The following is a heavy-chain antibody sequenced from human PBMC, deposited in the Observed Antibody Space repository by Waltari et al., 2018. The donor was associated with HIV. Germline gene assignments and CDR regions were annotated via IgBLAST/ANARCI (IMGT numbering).Heavy chain of an antibody. D-gene: IGHD3-16*01. CDR1: GGSISSGSYS. J-gene: IGHJ1*01. CDR2: IYTSGST. Sequence: QVQLQESGPGLVTPPQTLSLTCTVSGGSISSGSYSWSCLRQPAGKGLEWIGRIYTSGSTNYNPSLKSRVTISVDTSKNQFSLKLSSVTAADTAVYYCARANFWGPQYFQHWGQGTLVTVSS. V-gene: IGHV4-61*02. CDR3: ARANFWGPQYFQH.